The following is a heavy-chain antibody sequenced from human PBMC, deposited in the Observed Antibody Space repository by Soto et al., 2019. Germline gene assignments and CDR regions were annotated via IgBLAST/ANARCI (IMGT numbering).Heavy chain of an antibody. CDR2: IYYSGST. V-gene: IGHV4-59*08. Sequence: PSETLSLTCTVSGGSTSSYYWSWIRQPPGKGLEWIGYIYYSGSTNYNPSLKSRVTISVDTSKNQFSLKLSSVTAADTAVYYCAGGNWNDLYYFDYWGQGTLVTVSS. CDR1: GGSTSSYY. CDR3: AGGNWNDLYYFDY. J-gene: IGHJ4*02. D-gene: IGHD1-1*01.